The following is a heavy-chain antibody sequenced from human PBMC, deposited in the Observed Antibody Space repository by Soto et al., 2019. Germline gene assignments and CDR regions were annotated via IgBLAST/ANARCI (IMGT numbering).Heavy chain of an antibody. D-gene: IGHD4-17*01. CDR2: IYYSGST. CDR3: ARDGKDDYGDYVFDY. CDR1: GGSISSGGYY. Sequence: QVQLQESGPGLVKPSQTLSLTCTVSGGSISSGGYYWSWIRQHPGKGLEWIGYIYYSGSTYYNPSLKSRVTRSVDTSKNQFSLKLSSVTAADTAVYYCARDGKDDYGDYVFDYWGQGTLVTVSS. J-gene: IGHJ4*02. V-gene: IGHV4-31*03.